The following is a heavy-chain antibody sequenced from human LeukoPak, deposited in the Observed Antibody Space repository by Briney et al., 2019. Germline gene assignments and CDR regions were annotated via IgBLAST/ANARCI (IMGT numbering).Heavy chain of an antibody. CDR3: ARDLSSSWYSLGY. V-gene: IGHV3-20*04. Sequence: PGGSLRLSCAASGSAFGDYGMNWVRQAPGKGLEWVAGINWAGGATGYVESVKGRFTISRDNAKRFLYLQMDSLRVEDTAFYYCARDLSSSWYSLGYWGQGTQVIVSS. CDR1: GSAFGDYG. D-gene: IGHD6-13*01. J-gene: IGHJ4*02. CDR2: INWAGGAT.